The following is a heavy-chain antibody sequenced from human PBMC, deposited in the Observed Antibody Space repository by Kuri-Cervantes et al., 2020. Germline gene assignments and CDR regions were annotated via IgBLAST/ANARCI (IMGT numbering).Heavy chain of an antibody. D-gene: IGHD3-22*01. CDR3: ARDDAYYDSSGYPHDAFDI. CDR2: INHSGST. Sequence: ESLKISCAVYGGSFSGYYWSWIRQPPGKGLEWIGEINHSGSTNYNPSLKSRVTISVDTSKNQFSLKLSSVTAADTAVYYCARDDAYYDSSGYPHDAFDIWGQGTMVTVSS. V-gene: IGHV4-34*01. J-gene: IGHJ3*02. CDR1: GGSFSGYY.